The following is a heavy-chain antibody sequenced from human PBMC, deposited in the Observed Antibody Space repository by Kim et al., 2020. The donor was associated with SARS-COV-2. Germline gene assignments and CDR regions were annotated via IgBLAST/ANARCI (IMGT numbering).Heavy chain of an antibody. Sequence: SETLSLTCAVSGGSISSSNWWSWVRQPPGKGLEWIGEIYHSGSTNYNPSLKSRVTISVDKSKNQFSLKLSSVTAADTAVYYCARDPSYSSGYGGYFDYWGQGTLVTVSS. V-gene: IGHV4-4*02. CDR1: GGSISSSNW. J-gene: IGHJ4*02. CDR3: ARDPSYSSGYGGYFDY. CDR2: IYHSGST. D-gene: IGHD3-22*01.